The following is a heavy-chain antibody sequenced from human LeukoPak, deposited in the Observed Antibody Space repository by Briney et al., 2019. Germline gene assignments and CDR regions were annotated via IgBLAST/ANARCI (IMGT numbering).Heavy chain of an antibody. Sequence: GSLRLSCAASGFSFSSYAMSCVRQAPGKGLEWVSSISGSGNTTYYADSVKGRFTISRDNSKSTLYLQMNSLRAEDTAVYYCAKRLGDYWGQGTPVTVSS. J-gene: IGHJ4*02. CDR2: ISGSGNTT. D-gene: IGHD5-12*01. V-gene: IGHV3-23*01. CDR3: AKRLGDY. CDR1: GFSFSSYA.